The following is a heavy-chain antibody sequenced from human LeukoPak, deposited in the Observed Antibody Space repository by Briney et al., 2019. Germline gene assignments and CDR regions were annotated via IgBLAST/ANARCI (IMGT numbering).Heavy chain of an antibody. D-gene: IGHD1-1*01. J-gene: IGHJ4*02. CDR3: TRDRGAYNLYDY. Sequence: GGSLRLSCTAPGFTFGDYAMSWIRQAPGKGLEWVGFIRSKAYGETADYAASVKGRFTISRDDSKAIAYLQMNSLKTEDTAVYHCTRDRGAYNLYDYWGQGTLVTVSS. CDR1: GFTFGDYA. CDR2: IRSKAYGETA. V-gene: IGHV3-49*03.